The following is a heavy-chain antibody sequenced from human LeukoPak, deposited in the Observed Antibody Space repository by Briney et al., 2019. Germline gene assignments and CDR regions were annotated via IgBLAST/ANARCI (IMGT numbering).Heavy chain of an antibody. J-gene: IGHJ4*02. CDR1: GGSFSGYY. V-gene: IGHV4-34*01. CDR2: INHSGST. D-gene: IGHD6-13*01. Sequence: SETLSLTCAGYGGSFSGYYWSWIRQPPGKGLEWIGEINHSGSTNYNPSLKSRVTISVDTSKNQFSLKLSSVTAADTAVYYCARAEGIAASSPSGYWGQGTLVTVSS. CDR3: ARAEGIAASSPSGY.